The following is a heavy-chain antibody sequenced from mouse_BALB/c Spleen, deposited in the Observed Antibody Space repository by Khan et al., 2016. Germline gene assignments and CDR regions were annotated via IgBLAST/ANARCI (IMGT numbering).Heavy chain of an antibody. J-gene: IGHJ4*01. Sequence: QIQLVQSGPELKKPGETVKISCKASGYTFTNYGLNWVKQAPGKGLKWMGWINTNTGEPTYAEEFKGRFAFSLETSASTAYLQINNLKNEDTATYFCAIWLLYVMDYWAQGTSVTVSS. CDR2: INTNTGEP. V-gene: IGHV9-3*02. D-gene: IGHD2-2*01. CDR3: AIWLLYVMDY. CDR1: GYTFTNYG.